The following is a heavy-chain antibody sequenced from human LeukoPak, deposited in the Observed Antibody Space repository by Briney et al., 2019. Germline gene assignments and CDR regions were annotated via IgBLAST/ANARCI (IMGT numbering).Heavy chain of an antibody. J-gene: IGHJ4*02. CDR3: ARVPRSGSYIYFDY. Sequence: GASVKVSCKASEYTFTGYYIRWVRQAPGQGLEWMGRLNPNTGGTNYAQNFQGRVTMTRDTSINTVYMELSSLRSDDTALYYCARVPRSGSYIYFDYWGQGTLVTVSS. D-gene: IGHD3-10*01. CDR2: LNPNTGGT. CDR1: EYTFTGYY. V-gene: IGHV1-2*06.